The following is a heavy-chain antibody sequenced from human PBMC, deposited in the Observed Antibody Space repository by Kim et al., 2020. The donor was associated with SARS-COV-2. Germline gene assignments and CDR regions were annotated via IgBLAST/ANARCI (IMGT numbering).Heavy chain of an antibody. V-gene: IGHV3-66*01. J-gene: IGHJ4*02. CDR3: ARGTYSSGWYGGYYFDY. D-gene: IGHD6-19*01. Sequence: VKGRCTSSRDKSKNTLYLQMNSLRAEDTAVYYCARGTYSSGWYGGYYFDYWGQGTLVTVSS.